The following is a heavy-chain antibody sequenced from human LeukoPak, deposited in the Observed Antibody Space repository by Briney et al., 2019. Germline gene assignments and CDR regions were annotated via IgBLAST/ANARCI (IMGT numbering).Heavy chain of an antibody. CDR2: ISSSSSYI. J-gene: IGHJ6*02. V-gene: IGHV3-21*01. CDR3: ARDRNPRLRYFDWSHYYYYGMDV. Sequence: PGGSLRLSCAASGFTFSSYSMNWVRQAPGKGLEWVSSISSSSSYIYYADSVKGRFTISRDNAKNSLYLQMNSLRAEDTAVYYCARDRNPRLRYFDWSHYYYYGMDVWGQGTTVTVSS. D-gene: IGHD3-9*01. CDR1: GFTFSSYS.